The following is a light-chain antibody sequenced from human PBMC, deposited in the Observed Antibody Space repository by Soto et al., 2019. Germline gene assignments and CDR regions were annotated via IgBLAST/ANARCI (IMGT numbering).Light chain of an antibody. CDR2: AAS. J-gene: IGKJ5*01. V-gene: IGKV1-9*01. CDR1: QTISNS. CDR3: QQLFDSPIT. Sequence: DIQMTQSPSSLSASVGDRVTITCRASQTISNSVNWYQQKPGKAPNLLIYAASTLESGVPSRFSATVSGTEFSLTITSLQPEDFATYYCQQLFDSPITFGQGTRLEIK.